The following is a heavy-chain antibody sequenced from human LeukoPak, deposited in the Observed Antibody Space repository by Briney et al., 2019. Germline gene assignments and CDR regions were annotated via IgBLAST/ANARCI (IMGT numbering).Heavy chain of an antibody. CDR1: GFNFEIYG. V-gene: IGHV3-20*04. Sequence: GGSLRLSCAVSGFNFEIYGMGWVRQVPGKGLEWVSGINYNGDTTDYADSVKGRFTISRDNAKNSLYLQMNNLRVEDTANYYCARGNDFWSGLGTGYYYMDVWGKGTTVTVSS. J-gene: IGHJ6*03. D-gene: IGHD3-3*01. CDR3: ARGNDFWSGLGTGYYYMDV. CDR2: INYNGDTT.